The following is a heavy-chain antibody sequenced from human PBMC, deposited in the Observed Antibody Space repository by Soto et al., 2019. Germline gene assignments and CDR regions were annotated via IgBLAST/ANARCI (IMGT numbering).Heavy chain of an antibody. Sequence: SVKVSCKASGGTFSSYAISWVRQAPGQGLEWMGGIIPIFGTANYAQKFQGRVTITADESTSTAYMELSSLRSEDTAVYYCARVGDFWSGYSNGPLDYWGQGTLVTVSS. D-gene: IGHD3-3*01. J-gene: IGHJ4*02. CDR2: IIPIFGTA. CDR1: GGTFSSYA. V-gene: IGHV1-69*13. CDR3: ARVGDFWSGYSNGPLDY.